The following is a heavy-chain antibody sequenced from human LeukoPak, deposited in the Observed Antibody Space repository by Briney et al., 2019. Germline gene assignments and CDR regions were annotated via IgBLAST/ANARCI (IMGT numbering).Heavy chain of an antibody. V-gene: IGHV1-2*02. CDR1: GYTFTGYY. CDR3: ARGNYDSSGYLDY. D-gene: IGHD3-22*01. CDR2: INPNSGGI. Sequence: ASVKVSCKASGYTFTGYYMHWVRQAPGQGLEWMGWINPNSGGINYAQKFQGRVTMTRDTSISTAYMELSRLRSDDTAVYYCARGNYDSSGYLDYWGQGTLVTVSS. J-gene: IGHJ4*02.